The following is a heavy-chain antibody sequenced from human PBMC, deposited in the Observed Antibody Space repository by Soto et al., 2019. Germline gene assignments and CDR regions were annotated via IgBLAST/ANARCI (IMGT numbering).Heavy chain of an antibody. V-gene: IGHV1-18*01. CDR2: IIPYNDYT. J-gene: IGHJ6*02. CDR1: GYTFIRYG. CDR3: ARGGYYDNSWGKLSHYGLDV. Sequence: QVHLVQSAAEVKKPGASVKVSCKASGYTFIRYGITWVRQAPGQGLEWLGWIIPYNDYTIYAQKLQGRVTLTTDTSPRTVHMEVRDLKSDDTAVYYCARGGYYDNSWGKLSHYGLDVWGQGTSVTVSS. D-gene: IGHD3-16*01.